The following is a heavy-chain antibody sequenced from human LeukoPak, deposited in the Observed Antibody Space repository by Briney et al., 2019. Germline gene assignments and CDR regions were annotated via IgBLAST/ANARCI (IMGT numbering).Heavy chain of an antibody. Sequence: GGSLRLSCAASGFTFSSSAMHWVRQAPGKGLEWVAVISYDGSNNYYADSVRGRFTISRDNSKNTVYLQMNSLRAEDTAVYYCARGSSGSDYWGQGTLVTVSS. D-gene: IGHD6-19*01. V-gene: IGHV3-30-3*01. J-gene: IGHJ4*02. CDR3: ARGSSGSDY. CDR2: ISYDGSNN. CDR1: GFTFSSSA.